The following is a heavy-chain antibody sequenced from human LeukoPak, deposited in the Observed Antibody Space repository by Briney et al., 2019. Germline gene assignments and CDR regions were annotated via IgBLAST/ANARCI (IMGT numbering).Heavy chain of an antibody. CDR1: GYSFSNYW. CDR3: TRVVLSGSYPLCDY. V-gene: IGHV5-51*01. D-gene: IGHD1-26*01. Sequence: GESLKISCKGSGYSFSNYWIGWVRQMPGKGPEWMGIIYPGDSDTRYSPSFQGQVTISADKSISTAYLQWSSLKASDTAMYYCTRVVLSGSYPLCDYWGQGTLVTVSS. CDR2: IYPGDSDT. J-gene: IGHJ4*02.